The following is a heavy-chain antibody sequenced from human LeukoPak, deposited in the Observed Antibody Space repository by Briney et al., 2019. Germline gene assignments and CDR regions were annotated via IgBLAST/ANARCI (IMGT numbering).Heavy chain of an antibody. J-gene: IGHJ5*01. V-gene: IGHV3-23*01. Sequence: GGSLRLSCAASGFTFSKYAMSWVRQAPGKGLEWVSAISGSDGNTFYADSVKGRFTISRDNSKNTLSLQMNNLRAEDTAMYYCVRGVQDGSSNWFDSWGQGALVTVSS. D-gene: IGHD1-26*01. CDR3: VRGVQDGSSNWFDS. CDR1: GFTFSKYA. CDR2: ISGSDGNT.